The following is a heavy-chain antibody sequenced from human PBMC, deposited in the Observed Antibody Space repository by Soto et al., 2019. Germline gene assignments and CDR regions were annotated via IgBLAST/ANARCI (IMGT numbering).Heavy chain of an antibody. V-gene: IGHV1-69*06. J-gene: IGHJ6*02. CDR1: GGTFSSYA. D-gene: IGHD6-6*01. Sequence: SVKVSCKASGGTFSSYAISWVRQAPGQGLEWMGGVIPIFGTANYAQKFQGRVTITADKSTSTAYMELSSLRSEDTAVYYCARAKSEYSSSSDGMDVWGQGTTVTVSS. CDR2: VIPIFGTA. CDR3: ARAKSEYSSSSDGMDV.